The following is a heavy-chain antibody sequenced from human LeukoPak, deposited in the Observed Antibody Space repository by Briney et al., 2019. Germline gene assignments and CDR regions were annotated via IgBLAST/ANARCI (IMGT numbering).Heavy chain of an antibody. CDR3: ARGRITMVRSDAFDI. CDR1: GYTFTGYY. D-gene: IGHD3-10*01. CDR2: INPNSGGT. Sequence: GASVKVSCKASGYTFTGYYMHWVRQAPGQGLEWMGWINPNSGGTNYAQKFQGRVTMTRDTSISTAYMELSRLRSDDTAVYYCARGRITMVRSDAFDIWGQGTMVTVSS. V-gene: IGHV1-2*02. J-gene: IGHJ3*02.